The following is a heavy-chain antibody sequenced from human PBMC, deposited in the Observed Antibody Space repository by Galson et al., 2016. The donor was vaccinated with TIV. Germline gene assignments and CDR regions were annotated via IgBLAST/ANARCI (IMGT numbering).Heavy chain of an antibody. J-gene: IGHJ4*02. CDR2: MHPDSGHT. D-gene: IGHD7-27*01. V-gene: IGHV1-8*01. CDR1: GYPFTNYD. CDR3: ARNVAQTGDFDD. Sequence: SVKVSCKASGYPFTNYDINWVRQTAGQGLEWLGWMHPDSGHTGYAQKFQGRVGMTRDTSISTAYMELRSLISEDTAVYYCARNVAQTGDFDDWGQGTLVTVSS.